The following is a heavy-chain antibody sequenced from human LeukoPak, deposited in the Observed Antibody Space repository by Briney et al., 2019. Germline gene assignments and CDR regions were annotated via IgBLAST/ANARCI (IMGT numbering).Heavy chain of an antibody. V-gene: IGHV4-30-2*01. J-gene: IGHJ2*01. CDR3: AREVPLVRGWYFDL. Sequence: SETLSLTCAVSGGSISSGANSWSCIRQPPGKGLEWIRYIYHSGSTYYNPSLKSRVTISVDRSKNQFSLKLSSVTAADTAVYYCAREVPLVRGWYFDLWGRGTLVTVSS. D-gene: IGHD6-6*01. CDR1: GGSISSGANS. CDR2: IYHSGST.